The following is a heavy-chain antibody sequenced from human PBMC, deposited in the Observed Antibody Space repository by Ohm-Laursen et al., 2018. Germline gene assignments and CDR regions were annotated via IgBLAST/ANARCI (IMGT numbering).Heavy chain of an antibody. CDR3: AKDQYFYGSGSYSGWDY. V-gene: IGHV3-23*01. CDR1: GFTFSNYG. CDR2: IIGSGGST. D-gene: IGHD3-10*01. J-gene: IGHJ4*02. Sequence: SLRLSCTASGFTFSNYGMSWVRQAPGKGLEWVSAIIGSGGSTFYADSVKGRFTISRDNSKNTLYLQMNSLRAEDTAVYYCAKDQYFYGSGSYSGWDYWGQGTLVTVSS.